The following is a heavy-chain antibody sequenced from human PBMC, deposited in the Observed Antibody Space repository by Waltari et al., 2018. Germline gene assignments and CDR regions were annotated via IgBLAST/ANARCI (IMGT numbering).Heavy chain of an antibody. Sequence: QVQLQQWGAGLLKPSETLSLTCAVSGGSFSGSYWSWLRQPPGKGLEWIGEINHSGSTNYNPSLKSRVTISVDTSKNQFSLKLSSVTAADTAVYYCARGAGLPVFNFDYWGQGTLVTVSS. CDR1: GGSFSGSY. J-gene: IGHJ4*02. CDR2: INHSGST. CDR3: ARGAGLPVFNFDY. V-gene: IGHV4-34*01. D-gene: IGHD2-2*01.